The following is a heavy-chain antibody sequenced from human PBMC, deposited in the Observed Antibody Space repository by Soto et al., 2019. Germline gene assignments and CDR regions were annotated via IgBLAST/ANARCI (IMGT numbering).Heavy chain of an antibody. J-gene: IGHJ1*01. D-gene: IGHD1-26*01. CDR1: GGSVSSGSYY. Sequence: SETLSLTCTVSGGSVSSGSYYWSWIRQPPGKGLEWIGYIYYSGSTNYNPSLKSRVTISVDTSKNQFSLKLSSVTAADTAVYYCASSGSYLNFQHWGQGNLVTVSS. CDR3: ASSGSYLNFQH. V-gene: IGHV4-61*01. CDR2: IYYSGST.